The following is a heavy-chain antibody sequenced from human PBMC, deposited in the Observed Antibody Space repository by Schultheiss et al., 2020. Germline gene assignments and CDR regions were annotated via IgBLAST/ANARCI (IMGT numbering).Heavy chain of an antibody. V-gene: IGHV3-30*02. CDR1: GFTFSSYS. CDR2: IWYDGSNK. Sequence: GGSLRLSCAASGFTFSSYSMNWVRQAPGKGLEWVAVIWYDGSNKYYADSVKGRFTISRDNSKNTLYLQMNSLRAEDTAVYYCAKTRRKSIAVAVDYWGQGTLVTVSS. D-gene: IGHD6-19*01. J-gene: IGHJ4*02. CDR3: AKTRRKSIAVAVDY.